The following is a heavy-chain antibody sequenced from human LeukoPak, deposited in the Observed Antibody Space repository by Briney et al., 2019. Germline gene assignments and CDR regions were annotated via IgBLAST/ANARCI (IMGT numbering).Heavy chain of an antibody. D-gene: IGHD3-22*01. Sequence: GASVKVSCKASGYTLTGYYMHWVRQAPGQGLEWMGWINPNSGGTNYAQKFQGRVTMTRDTSISTAYMELSRLRSDDTAVYYCASLKLSGSPPDRSGYRDYWGQGTLVTVSS. V-gene: IGHV1-2*02. J-gene: IGHJ4*02. CDR1: GYTLTGYY. CDR2: INPNSGGT. CDR3: ASLKLSGSPPDRSGYRDY.